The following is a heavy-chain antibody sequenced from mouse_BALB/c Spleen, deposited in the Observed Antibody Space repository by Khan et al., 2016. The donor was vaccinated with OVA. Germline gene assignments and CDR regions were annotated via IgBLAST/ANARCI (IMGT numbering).Heavy chain of an antibody. CDR1: GFSLSDYG. V-gene: IGHV2-6-5*01. CDR3: AKGVWSYYYTLDY. CDR2: IWGGGST. Sequence: QVQLKQSGPGLVAPSQNLSLTCTVSGFSLSDYGVSWIRQPPGKGLEWLGVIWGGGSTYYNSGLKSRLSISKDNSKSQVFLKMSSLQSDDTAMFYCAKGVWSYYYTLDYWGQGTSVTVSS. J-gene: IGHJ4*01.